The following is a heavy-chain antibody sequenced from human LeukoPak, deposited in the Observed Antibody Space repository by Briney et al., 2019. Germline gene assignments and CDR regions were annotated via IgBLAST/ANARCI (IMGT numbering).Heavy chain of an antibody. D-gene: IGHD3-16*02. CDR2: FYPEDGET. V-gene: IGHV1-24*01. Sequence: GASVKVSCKVSGYTLTELSMHWVRQAPGKGLEWMGGFYPEDGETIYAQKFQGRVTMTEDTSTDTAYMELSSLRSEDTAVYYCATDKPYDYVWGSYRFFAFDIWGQGTMVTVSS. J-gene: IGHJ3*02. CDR3: ATDKPYDYVWGSYRFFAFDI. CDR1: GYTLTELS.